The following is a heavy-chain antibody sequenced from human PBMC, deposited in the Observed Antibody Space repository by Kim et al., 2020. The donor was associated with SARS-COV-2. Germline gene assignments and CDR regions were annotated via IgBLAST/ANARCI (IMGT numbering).Heavy chain of an antibody. J-gene: IGHJ4*02. V-gene: IGHV4-31*03. CDR1: GGSISSGGYY. CDR2: IYYSGST. Sequence: SETLSLTCTVSGGSISSGGYYWIWIRQHPGKGLEWIGYIYYSGSTYYNPSLKSRVTISVDTSKNQFSLKLSSVTAADTAVYYCARAPRITIFGVVQQFDYWGQGTLVTVSS. D-gene: IGHD3-3*01. CDR3: ARAPRITIFGVVQQFDY.